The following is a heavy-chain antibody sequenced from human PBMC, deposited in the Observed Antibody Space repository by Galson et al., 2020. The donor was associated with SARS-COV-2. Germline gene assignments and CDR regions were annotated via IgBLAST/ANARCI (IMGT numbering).Heavy chain of an antibody. D-gene: IGHD3-10*01. Sequence: GESLKISCAASGFTFSSYWMSWVRQAPGKGLEWVANIKQDGSEKYYVDSVKGRFTISRDNAKNSLYLQMNSLRAEDTAVYYCARDGVAYYYGSGSQSGGGYYYYGMDVWGQGTTVTVSS. CDR3: ARDGVAYYYGSGSQSGGGYYYYGMDV. J-gene: IGHJ6*02. CDR1: GFTFSSYW. V-gene: IGHV3-7*01. CDR2: IKQDGSEK.